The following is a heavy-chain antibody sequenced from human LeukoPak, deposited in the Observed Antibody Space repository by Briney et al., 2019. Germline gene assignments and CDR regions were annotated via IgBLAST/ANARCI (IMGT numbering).Heavy chain of an antibody. J-gene: IGHJ2*01. CDR3: ARDQAIMLGVRTTYWSFDL. V-gene: IGHV3-7*01. CDR1: GFTFRNYW. Sequence: GGSLRLSRAASGFTFRNYWMSWVRQAPGKGQEWLANIHHDGSEMYYVDSVKGRFTISRDNGKNSLYLQINSLRADDTAVYYCARDQAIMLGVRTTYWSFDLWGRRTLVTVSS. D-gene: IGHD1-1*01. CDR2: IHHDGSEM.